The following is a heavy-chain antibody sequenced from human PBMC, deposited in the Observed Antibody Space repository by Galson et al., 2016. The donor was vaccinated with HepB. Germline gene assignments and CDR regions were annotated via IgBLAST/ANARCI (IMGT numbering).Heavy chain of an antibody. CDR2: INPSGGSA. J-gene: IGHJ3*02. CDR1: GYTFTSYY. Sequence: SVKVSCKASGYTFTSYYMHWVRQAPGQGLEWMGTINPSGGSASYTQKFQGRFPLTRATSTNTVYMQLSSLRSEDTAMYYCARDILTGRYHANDAFDIWGQGTMVTVSS. V-gene: IGHV1-46*01. CDR3: ARDILTGRYHANDAFDI. D-gene: IGHD3-9*01.